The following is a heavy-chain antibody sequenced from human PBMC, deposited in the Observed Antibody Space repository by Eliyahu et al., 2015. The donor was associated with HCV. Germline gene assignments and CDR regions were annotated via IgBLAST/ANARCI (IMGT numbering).Heavy chain of an antibody. CDR1: GFTFSSYA. Sequence: EVQLLESGGGLVQPGGSLRLSCAASGFTFSSYAMSWVRQAPGKGLEWVSTISGSSSSTYYADSVKGRFTISRDNSKNTLYLQMNSLRAEDTAIYYCAKDLSSSWYLRFDYWGQGTLVTVSS. J-gene: IGHJ4*02. D-gene: IGHD6-13*01. CDR2: ISGSSSST. CDR3: AKDLSSSWYLRFDY. V-gene: IGHV3-23*01.